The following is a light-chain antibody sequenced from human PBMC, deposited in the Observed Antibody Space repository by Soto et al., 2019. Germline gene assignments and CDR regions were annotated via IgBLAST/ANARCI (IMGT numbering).Light chain of an antibody. Sequence: EIVMTQSPATLSVSPGETATLSCRASQSVGRAVAWYQHKPGQAPRLLIVGASIRATGVTGRFSGGGSGTEFTLTISSLQSEDFAVYYCQQYKNWPPLTFGGGTTVEIK. CDR3: QQYKNWPPLT. CDR2: GAS. V-gene: IGKV3-15*01. CDR1: QSVGRA. J-gene: IGKJ4*01.